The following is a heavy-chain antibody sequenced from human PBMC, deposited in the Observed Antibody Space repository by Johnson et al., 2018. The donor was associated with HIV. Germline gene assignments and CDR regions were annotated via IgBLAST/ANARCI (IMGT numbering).Heavy chain of an antibody. CDR3: ARGGDYYDSNRYPAAFDI. V-gene: IGHV3-66*02. Sequence: VQLVESGGCLVQPGGSLRLSCAASGFTVSSNYMSWVRQAPGKGLEWVSTISGSGGSTYYADSVKGRFTISRDNSKNTLYLQMNSLRAEDTAVYYCARGGDYYDSNRYPAAFDIWGQGTMVTVSS. CDR1: GFTVSSNY. CDR2: SGSGGST. J-gene: IGHJ3*02. D-gene: IGHD3-22*01.